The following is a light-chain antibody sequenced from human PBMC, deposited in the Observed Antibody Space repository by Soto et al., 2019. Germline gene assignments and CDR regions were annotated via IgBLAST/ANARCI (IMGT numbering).Light chain of an antibody. V-gene: IGKV1-5*01. J-gene: IGKJ1*01. CDR1: QSISSW. CDR3: QHGT. Sequence: DIQMTQSPSTLSASVGDRVTITCRASQSISSWLAWYQQKPGKAPKLLIYDASSLESGGPSRFSGSGSGTEFALTISSLQPDDFATYYCQHGTFGQGTKVQIK. CDR2: DAS.